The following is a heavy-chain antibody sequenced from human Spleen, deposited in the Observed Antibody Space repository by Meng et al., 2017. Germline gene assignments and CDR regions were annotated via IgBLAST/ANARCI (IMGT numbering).Heavy chain of an antibody. CDR2: IETNSDGGTT. Sequence: VQMVESGGALVTPGGSLRISCVASGLSFTDAWMSWVRQAPGKGLEWVGRIETNSDGGTTDYAAPVKGRFTISRDDSKNTLYLQMNSLINEDTDVYFCATGAAAADPWGQGTLVTVSS. J-gene: IGHJ5*02. CDR1: GLSFTDAW. D-gene: IGHD6-13*01. CDR3: ATGAAAADP. V-gene: IGHV3-15*02.